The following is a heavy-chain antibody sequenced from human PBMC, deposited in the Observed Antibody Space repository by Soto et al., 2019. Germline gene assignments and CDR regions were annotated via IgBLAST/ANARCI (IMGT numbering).Heavy chain of an antibody. J-gene: IGHJ6*02. CDR3: ARVVVPAAIYYYGMDV. CDR2: IIPIFGTA. CDR1: GGTFSSYA. D-gene: IGHD2-2*01. V-gene: IGHV1-69*13. Sequence: SVKVSCKASGGTFSSYAISWVRQAPGQGLEWMGGIIPIFGTANYAQKFQGRVTITADESTSTAYMELSSLRSEDTAVYYCARVVVPAAIYYYGMDVWGQATTVTVSS.